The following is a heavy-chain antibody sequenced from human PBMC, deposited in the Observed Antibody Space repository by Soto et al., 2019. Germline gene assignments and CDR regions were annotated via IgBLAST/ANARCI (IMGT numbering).Heavy chain of an antibody. V-gene: IGHV1-2*02. J-gene: IGHJ6*02. CDR1: GYTFTGYY. CDR3: ARTGYSCGRWTIRNYYYYGMDV. CDR2: INPNSGGT. D-gene: IGHD6-19*01. Sequence: ASVKVSCKASGYTFTGYYMHWVRQAPGQVLEWMGLINPNSGGTNYAQKFQGRVTITRDTYISTAYMELSRLRSDDTAVYYCARTGYSCGRWTIRNYYYYGMDVWGQGTTVTVSS.